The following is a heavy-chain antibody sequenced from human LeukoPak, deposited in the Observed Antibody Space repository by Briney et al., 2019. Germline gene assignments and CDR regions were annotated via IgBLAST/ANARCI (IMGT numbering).Heavy chain of an antibody. D-gene: IGHD2-21*02. Sequence: GGSLRLSCAASGFTFSSYSMNWVRQAPGKGLEWVSSISSSSSYIYYADSVKGRFTISRDNAKNSLYLQMNSLRAEDTAVCYCARDRLVTAIWFDPWGQGTLVTVSS. CDR1: GFTFSSYS. V-gene: IGHV3-21*01. J-gene: IGHJ5*02. CDR2: ISSSSSYI. CDR3: ARDRLVTAIWFDP.